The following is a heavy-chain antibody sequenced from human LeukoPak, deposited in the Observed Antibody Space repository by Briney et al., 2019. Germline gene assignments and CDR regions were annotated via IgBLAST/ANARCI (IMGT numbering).Heavy chain of an antibody. Sequence: GGSLRLSCAASGFTFSSSAMSWVRQAPGKGLEWVSAIGGGGVDTYYADSVKGRFTISRDNSKNTLYLQMNSLRAEDTAVYYCAKRGESCSSTNCLKYYFDYWGQETLVTVSS. CDR3: AKRGESCSSTNCLKYYFDY. D-gene: IGHD2-2*01. V-gene: IGHV3-23*01. CDR1: GFTFSSSA. J-gene: IGHJ4*02. CDR2: IGGGGVDT.